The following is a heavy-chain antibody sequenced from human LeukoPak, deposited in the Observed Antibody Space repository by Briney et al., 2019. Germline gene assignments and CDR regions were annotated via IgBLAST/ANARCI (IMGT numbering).Heavy chain of an antibody. V-gene: IGHV3-21*01. CDR2: ISSTSSDI. CDR1: GFTFSSYS. D-gene: IGHD5-12*01. Sequence: GGSLRLSCAASGFTFSSYSMNWVRQAPGKGLEWVSSISSTSSDIYYADSVKGRFTISRDNAKNSLYLQMNSLRAEDTAVYYCARADTSRGYDFLWDYWGQGTLVTVSS. J-gene: IGHJ4*02. CDR3: ARADTSRGYDFLWDY.